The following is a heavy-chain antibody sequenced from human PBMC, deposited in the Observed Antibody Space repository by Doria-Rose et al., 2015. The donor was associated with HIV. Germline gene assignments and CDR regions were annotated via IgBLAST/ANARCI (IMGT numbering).Heavy chain of an antibody. J-gene: IGHJ4*02. V-gene: IGHV2-26*01. Sequence: QESGPVLVKPTETLTLTCTVSGVSLSSPGMGVSWIRQPPGKALEWLANIFSDDERSYKASLKSRLTISRGTSKSQVVLTMTDMDPVDTATCYCARIKSSRWYHKYYFDFWGQGTLVTVSA. CDR3: ARIKSSRWYHKYYFDF. CDR1: GVSLSSPGMG. D-gene: IGHD6-13*01. CDR2: IFSDDER.